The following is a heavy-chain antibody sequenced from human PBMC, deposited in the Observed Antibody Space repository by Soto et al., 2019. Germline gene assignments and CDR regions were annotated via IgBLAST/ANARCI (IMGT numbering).Heavy chain of an antibody. D-gene: IGHD3-22*01. CDR2: IRRDGGEE. CDR3: ARDATYRDSSFYYEVFDI. V-gene: IGHV3-7*05. CDR1: GFTFSYYW. J-gene: IGHJ3*02. Sequence: DVQLMESGGCLVQPGGSLRLSCAASGFTFSYYWMTWVRQAPGKGLEWVANIRRDGGEEHYVDSVKGRFSVSRDNAKEKIYLQMNSLIIEDTAVYYWARDATYRDSSFYYEVFDIGGQGTMVTVSS.